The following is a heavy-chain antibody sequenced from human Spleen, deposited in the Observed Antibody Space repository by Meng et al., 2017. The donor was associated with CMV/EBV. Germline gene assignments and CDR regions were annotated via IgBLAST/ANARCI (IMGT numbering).Heavy chain of an antibody. D-gene: IGHD1-26*01. CDR2: INHSGST. J-gene: IGHJ4*02. Sequence: YGGSFSGYSWRWIRQPPGKGLEWLGEINHSGSTNYNPSLKSRVTISVDTSKNQFSLKLSSVTAADTAVYYCARGVRGSGSYIRAHIDYWGQGTLVTVSS. V-gene: IGHV4-34*01. CDR3: ARGVRGSGSYIRAHIDY. CDR1: GGSFSGYS.